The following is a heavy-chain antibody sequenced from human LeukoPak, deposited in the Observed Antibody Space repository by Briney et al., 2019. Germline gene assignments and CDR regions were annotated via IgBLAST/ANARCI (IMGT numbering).Heavy chain of an antibody. Sequence: GGSLRLSCAASGFTFSSYWMHWVRQAPGKGLVWVSRINTDGSSTSYADSVKGRFTISRDNAKNTLYLQMNSLRAEDTAMYYCARDTGAIAVSYYYYMDVWGKGTTVTVSS. CDR2: INTDGSST. V-gene: IGHV3-74*01. D-gene: IGHD6-19*01. CDR1: GFTFSSYW. J-gene: IGHJ6*03. CDR3: ARDTGAIAVSYYYYMDV.